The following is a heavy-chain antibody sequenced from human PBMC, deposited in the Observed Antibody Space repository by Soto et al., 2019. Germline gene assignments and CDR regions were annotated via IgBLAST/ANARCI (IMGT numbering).Heavy chain of an antibody. Sequence: LSCAASGFTFSDYAMHWVRQAPGKGLEWVAVVSHDGRNTHYADSVKGRFTISRDSSKNTVALEMTSLRAADTAVYYCAKGGRQWLVTSDFNYWGQGALVTVSS. V-gene: IGHV3-30*18. CDR2: VSHDGRNT. J-gene: IGHJ4*02. CDR3: AKGGRQWLVTSDFNY. D-gene: IGHD6-19*01. CDR1: GFTFSDYA.